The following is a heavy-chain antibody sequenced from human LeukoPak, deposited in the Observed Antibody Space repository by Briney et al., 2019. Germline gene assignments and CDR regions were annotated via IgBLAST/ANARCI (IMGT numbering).Heavy chain of an antibody. Sequence: GGSQRLSCAASGFTFSKCAKHWLRQGPGKGLEYVSGLTTDGRSTYYADSVKDRFIISRDNSKNTVYLQLGSLRPEDLAVYYCARESSGWDLGIQLGAFDIWGHGTMVIVSS. CDR1: GFTFSKCA. D-gene: IGHD6-19*01. J-gene: IGHJ3*02. CDR3: ARESSGWDLGIQLGAFDI. CDR2: LTTDGRST. V-gene: IGHV3-64*02.